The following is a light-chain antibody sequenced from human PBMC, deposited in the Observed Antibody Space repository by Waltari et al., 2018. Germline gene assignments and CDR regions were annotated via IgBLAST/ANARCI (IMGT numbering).Light chain of an antibody. CDR2: AAS. J-gene: IGKJ2*01. CDR3: QQYGSPPYT. CDR1: QSVGSSY. V-gene: IGKV3-20*01. Sequence: EIVLTQSPGTLSLSPGERATLSCRASQSVGSSYLAWYQQKPGQAPRLLIYAASSRATGIPDRFSGSGSEKDFTLTINRLEPEDFAVYYCQQYGSPPYTFGQGTKLELK.